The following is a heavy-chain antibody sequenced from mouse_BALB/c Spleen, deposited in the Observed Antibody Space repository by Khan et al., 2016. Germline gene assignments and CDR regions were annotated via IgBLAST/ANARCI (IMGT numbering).Heavy chain of an antibody. CDR3: ARRSIYYDYDGFAY. J-gene: IGHJ3*01. CDR1: GYTFTNYG. D-gene: IGHD2-4*01. Sequence: QIQLVQSGPELKKPGETVKISCKATGYTFTNYGMNWVKQAPGKGLKWMGWINTYTGEPTYADDFKGRFAFSLDTSASTAYLQINNLKNEDTATVSCARRSIYYDYDGFAYWGQGTLVTVSA. V-gene: IGHV9-3-1*01. CDR2: INTYTGEP.